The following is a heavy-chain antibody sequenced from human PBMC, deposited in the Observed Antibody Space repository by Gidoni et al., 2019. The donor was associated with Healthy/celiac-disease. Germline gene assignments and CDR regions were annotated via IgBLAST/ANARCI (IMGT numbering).Heavy chain of an antibody. J-gene: IGHJ4*02. Sequence: QLQLQESGPGLVKPSETLSLTCTVSGCSISSSSYYWGWIRQPPGKGLEWIGSIYYSGSTYYNPSLKSRVTISVDTSKNQFSLKLSSVTAADTAVYYCASSGRRRYYGSGSYFSTLFDYWGQGTLVTVSS. CDR1: GCSISSSSYY. V-gene: IGHV4-39*01. D-gene: IGHD3-10*01. CDR2: IYYSGST. CDR3: ASSGRRRYYGSGSYFSTLFDY.